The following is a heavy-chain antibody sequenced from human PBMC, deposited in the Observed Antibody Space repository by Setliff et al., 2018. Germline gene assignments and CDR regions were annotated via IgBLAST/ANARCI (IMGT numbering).Heavy chain of an antibody. V-gene: IGHV4-38-2*01. CDR3: ARHRAVAGAYYFDF. D-gene: IGHD6-19*01. CDR1: VYSISRDCH. J-gene: IGHJ4*02. CDR2: IYYSGNT. Sequence: PSETLSLTCAVSVYSISRDCHWGWIRQPPGKGLEWIGSIYYSGNTYYNASLKGRVTISGDTSKNQFSLKLTAATAADTAIYYCARHRAVAGAYYFDFWGQGTLVTVSS.